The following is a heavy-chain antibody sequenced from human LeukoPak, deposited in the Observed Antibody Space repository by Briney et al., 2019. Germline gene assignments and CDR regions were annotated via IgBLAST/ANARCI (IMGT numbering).Heavy chain of an antibody. V-gene: IGHV3-21*01. CDR3: ARDSYYDSSGYYHPNDY. D-gene: IGHD3-22*01. CDR1: GFTFSSYS. J-gene: IGHJ4*02. CDR2: ITGSSGYL. Sequence: PGGSLRLSCAASGFTFSSYSMNWVRQAPGKGLEWVSSITGSSGYLYYADSVKGRFTISRDNAKNPLYLLMSSLRAEDTAVYYCARDSYYDSSGYYHPNDYWGQGTLVTVSS.